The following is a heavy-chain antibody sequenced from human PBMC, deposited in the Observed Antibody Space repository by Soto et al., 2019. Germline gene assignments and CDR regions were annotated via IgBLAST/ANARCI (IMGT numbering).Heavy chain of an antibody. D-gene: IGHD3-10*01. Sequence: GGSLRLSCAASGFTFSSYAMSWVRQAPGKGLEWVSAISGSGGSTYYADSVKGRFTISRDNSKNTLYLQMNSLRAEDTAVYYCANSMDYYGSGSEHWGQGTPVTVSS. CDR2: ISGSGGST. CDR3: ANSMDYYGSGSEH. J-gene: IGHJ4*02. CDR1: GFTFSSYA. V-gene: IGHV3-23*01.